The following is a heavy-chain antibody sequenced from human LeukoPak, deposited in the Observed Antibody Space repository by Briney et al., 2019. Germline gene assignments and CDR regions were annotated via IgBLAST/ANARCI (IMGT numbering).Heavy chain of an antibody. Sequence: ASVKVSCKPSGYTFTSYYMHWVRQAPGQGLEWMGIINPSGGSTSYEQKFQGRVTMTRDTSTSTVYMELSCLRSEDTAVHYCARDGRVHYDFWSGYYRDEVWFDPWGQGTLVTVSS. CDR2: INPSGGST. CDR1: GYTFTSYY. CDR3: ARDGRVHYDFWSGYYRDEVWFDP. D-gene: IGHD3-3*01. J-gene: IGHJ5*02. V-gene: IGHV1-46*03.